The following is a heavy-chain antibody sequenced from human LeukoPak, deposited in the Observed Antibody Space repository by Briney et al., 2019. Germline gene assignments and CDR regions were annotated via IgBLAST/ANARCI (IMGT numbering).Heavy chain of an antibody. J-gene: IGHJ5*02. CDR2: IYSGGST. CDR3: AKKYNTGLDP. V-gene: IGHV3-53*01. D-gene: IGHD1-14*01. CDR1: GFTVSSND. Sequence: PGGSLRLSCAASGFTVSSNDMSWVRQAPGKGLGCISVIYSGGSTDYADSVKGRLTISRDNSKNTLYLQMNSLRAEDTAVYYCAKKYNTGLDPWGQGTLVTVSS.